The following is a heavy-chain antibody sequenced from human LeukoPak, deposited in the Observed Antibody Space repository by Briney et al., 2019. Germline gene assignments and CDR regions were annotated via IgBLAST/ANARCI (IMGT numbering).Heavy chain of an antibody. CDR2: IYYTGST. CDR1: GGSISSYY. D-gene: IGHD2/OR15-2a*01. V-gene: IGHV4-59*01. CDR3: ARGGGRHVEY. Sequence: SETLSLTCTVSGGSISSYYWSWIRQPPGKGLEWIGYIYYTGSTNYNPSLKSRVTISVDTSKNRFSLRLTSVTAADTAVYYCARGGGRHVEYWGQGNLVTVSS. J-gene: IGHJ4*02.